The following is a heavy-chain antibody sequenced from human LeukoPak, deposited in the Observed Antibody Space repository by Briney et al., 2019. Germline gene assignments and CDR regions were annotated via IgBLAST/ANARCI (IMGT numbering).Heavy chain of an antibody. CDR2: IYYSGST. Sequence: ASETLSLTCTVSGGSISSYYWSWIRQPPGKGLEWIGYIYYSGSTNYNPSLKSRVTISVDTSKNQFSLKLSSVTAADTDVYYCARGSADYAHYYYYGMDVWGQGTTVTVSS. CDR1: GGSISSYY. CDR3: ARGSADYAHYYYYGMDV. J-gene: IGHJ6*02. V-gene: IGHV4-59*08. D-gene: IGHD4-17*01.